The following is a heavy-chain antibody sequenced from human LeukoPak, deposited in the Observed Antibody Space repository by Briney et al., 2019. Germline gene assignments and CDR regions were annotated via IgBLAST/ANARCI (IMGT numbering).Heavy chain of an antibody. CDR1: GFTFSSYA. CDR3: AKGPSLTGYYYPALLDY. V-gene: IGHV3-23*01. Sequence: GGSLRLSCAASGFTFSSYAMSWVRQAPGKGLEWVSAISGSGGSTYYGDSVKGRFTISRDNSKNTLYLQMNSLRAEDTAVYYCAKGPSLTGYYYPALLDYWGQGTLVTVSS. J-gene: IGHJ4*02. D-gene: IGHD3-9*01. CDR2: ISGSGGST.